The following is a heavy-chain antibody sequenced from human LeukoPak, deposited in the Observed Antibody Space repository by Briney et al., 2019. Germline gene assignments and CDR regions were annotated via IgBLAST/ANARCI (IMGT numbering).Heavy chain of an antibody. CDR1: GFIVSSKD. CDR2: ISGGSEDT. D-gene: IGHD6-13*01. V-gene: IGHV3-23*01. Sequence: GRSLRLSCAASGFIVSSKDMSWVRQAPGKGLEWVSSISGGSEDTYYADSVKGRFTISRDNSKSTLYLQMNSLRAEDTAVYYCARTIAQYSNSWLYFYYGLDVWGQGTTVTVSS. J-gene: IGHJ6*02. CDR3: ARTIAQYSNSWLYFYYGLDV.